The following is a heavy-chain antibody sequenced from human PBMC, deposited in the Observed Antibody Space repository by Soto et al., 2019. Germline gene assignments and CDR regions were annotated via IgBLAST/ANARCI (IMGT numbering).Heavy chain of an antibody. V-gene: IGHV4-39*01. CDR1: GGSVISNDYY. CDR3: VSAQNDESPFDY. J-gene: IGHJ4*01. CDR2: VYYSGGA. Sequence: SETLSLTCTVSGGSVISNDYYWGWIRQSPGKELEWIGSVYYSGGAFHNPSLKSRLTMSVDTSKNQLSLTLTSVTAADTAVYYCVSAQNDESPFDYWGQGTLVTVSS.